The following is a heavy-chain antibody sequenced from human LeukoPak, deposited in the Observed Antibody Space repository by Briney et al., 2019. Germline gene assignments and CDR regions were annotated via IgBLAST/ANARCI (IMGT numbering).Heavy chain of an antibody. CDR2: IIPIFGTA. CDR1: GGTFSSYA. D-gene: IGHD5-18*01. CDR3: PWEQLWSRDY. V-gene: IGHV1-69*13. Sequence: GASVKVSCKASGGTFSSYAISWVRQAPGQGLEWMGGIIPIFGTANYAQKFQGRVTITADESTSTAYMELSSLRSEDTAVYYPPWEQLWSRDYWGQGTLVTVSS. J-gene: IGHJ4*02.